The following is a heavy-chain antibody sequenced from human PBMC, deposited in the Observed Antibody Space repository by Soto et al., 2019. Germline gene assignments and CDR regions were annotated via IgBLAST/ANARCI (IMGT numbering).Heavy chain of an antibody. CDR1: GFIFSGSA. J-gene: IGHJ4*02. Sequence: GGSLRLSCAASGFIFSGSAFHWVRQAPGKGLEWVGRIRSKANSYATSYGASVKGRFTISRDDSKSTTYLQINGLNTDTTADYYCTRRDGWDTTMLNSLGHWGQGALVTVSS. CDR3: TRRDGWDTTMLNSLGH. V-gene: IGHV3-73*01. D-gene: IGHD5-18*01. CDR2: IRSKANSYAT.